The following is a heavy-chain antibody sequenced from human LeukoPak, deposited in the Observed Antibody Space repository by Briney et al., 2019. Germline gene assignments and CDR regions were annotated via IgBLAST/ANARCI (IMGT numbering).Heavy chain of an antibody. V-gene: IGHV1-2*02. CDR2: INPNSGGT. J-gene: IGHJ3*02. Sequence: ASVKVSCKASGYTFTGYYMHWVRQAPGQGLEWMGWINPNSGGTNYAQKFQGRVTMTRDTSISTAYMELSRLRSDDTAVYYCARVDPEYCSGGGRYHDAFDIWGQGTMVTVSS. CDR1: GYTFTGYY. CDR3: ARVDPEYCSGGGRYHDAFDI. D-gene: IGHD2-15*01.